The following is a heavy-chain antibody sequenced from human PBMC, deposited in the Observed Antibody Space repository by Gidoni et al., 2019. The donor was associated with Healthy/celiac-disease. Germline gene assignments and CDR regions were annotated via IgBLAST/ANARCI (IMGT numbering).Heavy chain of an antibody. D-gene: IGHD3-22*01. Sequence: EVQLVESGGGLVQPGGSLRLSCAASGFTFSSYWMHWVRQAPGKGLVWVSRINSDGSSTSYADYVKGRFTISRDNAKNTLYLQMNSLRAEDTAVYYCAREDYYDSSGYYYGDNWFDPWGQGTLVTVSS. CDR1: GFTFSSYW. J-gene: IGHJ5*02. V-gene: IGHV3-74*01. CDR2: INSDGSST. CDR3: AREDYYDSSGYYYGDNWFDP.